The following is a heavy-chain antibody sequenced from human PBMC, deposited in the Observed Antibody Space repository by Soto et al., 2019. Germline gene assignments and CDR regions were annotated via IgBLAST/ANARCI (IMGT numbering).Heavy chain of an antibody. J-gene: IGHJ3*02. Sequence: SVKVSCKASGGTFSSYAISWVRQAPGQGLGWMGGIIPIFGTANYAQKFQGRVTITADKSTSTAYMELSSLRSEDTAVYYCAREPRRYDRNDAFDIWGQGTMGTVSS. CDR3: AREPRRYDRNDAFDI. D-gene: IGHD5-12*01. CDR1: GGTFSSYA. CDR2: IIPIFGTA. V-gene: IGHV1-69*06.